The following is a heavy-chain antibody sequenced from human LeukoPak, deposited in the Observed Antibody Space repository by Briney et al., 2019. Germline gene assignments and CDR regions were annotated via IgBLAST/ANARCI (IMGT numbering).Heavy chain of an antibody. CDR2: IQEDGKKE. CDR1: GFTFTKFW. CDR3: ARDLQPSLIDY. Sequence: GGSLRLSCEASGFTFTKFWMSWVRQAPGKGLEWVANIQEDGKKENYVDSVRGRFTISRDNAKNSLYLQMNSLRAEDTAVYYCARDLQPSLIDYWGQGTLVTVSS. D-gene: IGHD1-14*01. V-gene: IGHV3-7*01. J-gene: IGHJ4*02.